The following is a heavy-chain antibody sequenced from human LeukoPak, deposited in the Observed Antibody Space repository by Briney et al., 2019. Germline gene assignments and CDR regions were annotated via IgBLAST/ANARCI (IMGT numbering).Heavy chain of an antibody. J-gene: IGHJ4*02. CDR1: GITLSNYG. D-gene: IGHD3-22*01. V-gene: IGHV3-23*01. CDR2: ISDSGGRT. CDR3: AKRGVVIRVILVGFHKEAYYIDS. Sequence: GGSLRLSCAVSGITLSNYGMSWVRQAPGKGLEWVAGISDSGGRTNYAGSVKGRFTISRNNPKNTLYLQINSLRTEDTAVYFCAKRGVVIRVILVGFHKEAYYIDSWGQGALVTVSS.